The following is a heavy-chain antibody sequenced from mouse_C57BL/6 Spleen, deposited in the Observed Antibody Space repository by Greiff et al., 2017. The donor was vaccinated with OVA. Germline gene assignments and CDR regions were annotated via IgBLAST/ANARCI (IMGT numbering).Heavy chain of an antibody. CDR2: INPNNGGT. J-gene: IGHJ2*01. CDR3: ARGGYDYVRGFDY. D-gene: IGHD2-4*01. V-gene: IGHV1-26*01. CDR1: GYTFTDYY. Sequence: EVQLQQSGPELVKPGASVKISCKASGYTFTDYYMNWVKQSHGKSLEWIGDINPNNGGTSYNQKFKGKATLTVDKSSSTAYMELRSLTSEDSAVYYCARGGYDYVRGFDYWGQGTTLTVSS.